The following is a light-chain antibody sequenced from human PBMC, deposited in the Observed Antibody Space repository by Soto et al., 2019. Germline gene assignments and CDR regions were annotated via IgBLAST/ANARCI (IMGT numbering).Light chain of an antibody. Sequence: TVLTQSPGTLSLSPGETAPLSRRASQRVASGHLAWYQQTPGQAPRLFVSDASSRATGIPDRFRGSASGTDFTLTISRLEPEDSAMYYCQQYGTAPITFAQGTRREI. V-gene: IGKV3-20*01. CDR1: QRVASGH. CDR3: QQYGTAPIT. J-gene: IGKJ5*01. CDR2: DAS.